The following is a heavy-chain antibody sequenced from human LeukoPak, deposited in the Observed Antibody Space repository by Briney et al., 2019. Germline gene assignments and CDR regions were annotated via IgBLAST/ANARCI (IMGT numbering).Heavy chain of an antibody. CDR3: AIGSGIAAAGTGRGMDV. CDR2: INPNSGGT. D-gene: IGHD6-13*01. Sequence: ASVKVSCKASGSTFTGYYMHWVRQAPGQGLEWMGWINPNSGGTNYAQKFQGRVTMTRDTSISTAYMELSRLRSDDTAVYYCAIGSGIAAAGTGRGMDVWGQGTTVTVSS. J-gene: IGHJ6*02. V-gene: IGHV1-2*02. CDR1: GSTFTGYY.